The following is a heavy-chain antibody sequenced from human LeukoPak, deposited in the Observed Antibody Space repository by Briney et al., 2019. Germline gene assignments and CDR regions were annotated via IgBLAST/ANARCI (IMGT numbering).Heavy chain of an antibody. CDR3: TRHSDKYCSGAGCYVYNFYGMDV. J-gene: IGHJ6*02. CDR1: GLSFSGSA. V-gene: IGHV3-73*01. CDR2: IRSKANSYVT. D-gene: IGHD2-15*01. Sequence: HTGGSLRLSCAASGLSFSGSAMHWVRQASGRGLEWLGRIRSKANSYVTAYAASVNGGFIISRDDSRNTAYLQMNSLQTEDTAVYYCTRHSDKYCSGAGCYVYNFYGMDVWGQGTTVTVSS.